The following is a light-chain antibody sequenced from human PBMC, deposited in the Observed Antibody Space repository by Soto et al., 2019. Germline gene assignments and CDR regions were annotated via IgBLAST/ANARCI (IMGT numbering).Light chain of an antibody. CDR2: GAS. CDR1: QSVSSN. CDR3: QQYNNWPYT. Sequence: EIVMTQSPATLSVSPGERATLSCRASQSVSSNLGWYQQKPGQGPRLLMYGASTRATGIPARFSGSGSGTEFSLTISSLQSEDFAIDYCQQYNNWPYTFGQGTKLEIK. J-gene: IGKJ2*01. V-gene: IGKV3-15*01.